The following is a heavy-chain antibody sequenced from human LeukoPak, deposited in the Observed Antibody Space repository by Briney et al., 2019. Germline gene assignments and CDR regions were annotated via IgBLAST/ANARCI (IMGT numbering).Heavy chain of an antibody. CDR3: ARGRPLFDY. V-gene: IGHV4-59*12. J-gene: IGHJ4*02. CDR1: GDSISRYY. Sequence: SETLSLTCTVSGDSISRYYWTWIRQSPGRGLEWIGFIYFSGSASSGSSNYNPSLKGWLAMSLDTSKNTFSLTLNSVTAADTAVYYCARGRPLFDYWGQGTLVTVSS. CDR2: IYFSGSASSGSS.